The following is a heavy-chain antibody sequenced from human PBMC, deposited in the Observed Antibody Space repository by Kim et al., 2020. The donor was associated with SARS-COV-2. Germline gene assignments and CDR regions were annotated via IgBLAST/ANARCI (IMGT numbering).Heavy chain of an antibody. CDR1: GFTVSSNY. V-gene: IGHV3-66*01. J-gene: IGHJ4*02. CDR2: IYSGGST. Sequence: GSLRLSCAASGFTVSSNYMSWVRQAPGKGLEWVSVIYSGGSTYYADSVKGRFTISRDNSKNTLYLQMNSLRAEDTAVYYCARDCSGGSCYPGLDYWGQGTLVTVSS. CDR3: ARDCSGGSCYPGLDY. D-gene: IGHD2-15*01.